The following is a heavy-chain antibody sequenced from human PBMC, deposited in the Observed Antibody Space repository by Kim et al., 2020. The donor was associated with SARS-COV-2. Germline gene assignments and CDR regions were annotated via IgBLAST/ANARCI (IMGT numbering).Heavy chain of an antibody. Sequence: GGSLRLSCAASGFTFRESTMTWVRQAPGKGLEWVSCISGSADNIVYADSVKGRFTISRDNAENSLYLHMNSLRAEDTAIYYCARVAGDYPQNFDYWGQGTLVTVSS. CDR3: ARVAGDYPQNFDY. D-gene: IGHD2-21*01. CDR2: ISGSADNI. J-gene: IGHJ4*02. CDR1: GFTFREST. V-gene: IGHV3-21*01.